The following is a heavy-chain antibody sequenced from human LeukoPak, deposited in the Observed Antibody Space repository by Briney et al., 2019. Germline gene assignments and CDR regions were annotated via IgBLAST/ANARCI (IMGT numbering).Heavy chain of an antibody. D-gene: IGHD3-10*01. Sequence: SETLSLTCAVSGGSISSGGYSWSWIRQPPGKGLEWIGYIYHSGSTYYNPSLKSRVTISVDRSKNQFSLKLSSVTAADTAVYYCARDEYGSGSYQFDYWGQGTLVTVSS. CDR3: ARDEYGSGSYQFDY. J-gene: IGHJ4*02. V-gene: IGHV4-30-2*01. CDR2: IYHSGST. CDR1: GGSISSGGYS.